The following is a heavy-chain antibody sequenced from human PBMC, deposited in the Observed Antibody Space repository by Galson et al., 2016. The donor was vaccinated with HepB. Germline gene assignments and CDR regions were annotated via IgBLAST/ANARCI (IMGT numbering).Heavy chain of an antibody. Sequence: SETLSLTCAVSGASVSGRNWWSWVRQSPGKGLEWIGEVFHSGDANYNPSLRSRVAMSVDRSKNHVSLRLMSVTAADTAIYYCARQYWGGPSDYWGQGTLVIVSS. CDR1: GASVSGRNW. CDR3: ARQYWGGPSDY. CDR2: VFHSGDA. V-gene: IGHV4-4*02. D-gene: IGHD2/OR15-2a*01. J-gene: IGHJ4*02.